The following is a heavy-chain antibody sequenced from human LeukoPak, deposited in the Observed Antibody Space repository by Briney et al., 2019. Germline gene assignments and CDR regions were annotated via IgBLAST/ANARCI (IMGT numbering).Heavy chain of an antibody. J-gene: IGHJ4*02. D-gene: IGHD3-22*01. CDR3: AKNYYASTGYDY. CDR1: GFIFNNNA. V-gene: IGHV3-23*01. CDR2: ISQTGGAT. Sequence: GGSLRLSCAASGFIFNNNAMTWLRQAPGKGLEWVSAISQTGGATYYADSVKGRFTISRDNSRNTLYLQMNSLRAEDTALYYCAKNYYASTGYDYWGQGTLVTVSS.